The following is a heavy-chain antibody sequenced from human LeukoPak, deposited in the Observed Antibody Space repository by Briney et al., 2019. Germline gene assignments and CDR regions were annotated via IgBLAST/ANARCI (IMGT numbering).Heavy chain of an antibody. J-gene: IGHJ4*02. V-gene: IGHV4-39*01. CDR1: GGSISSSRYY. CDR2: IYFGGST. Sequence: SETLSLTCTVSGGSISSSRYYWGWIRQPPGKGLEWIGIIYFGGSTYYNPSLKSRVTISVDTSKNQFSLKLSSVTAADTAVYYCARGHPGRGYSYGYYYWGQGTLVTVSS. CDR3: ARGHPGRGYSYGYYY. D-gene: IGHD5-18*01.